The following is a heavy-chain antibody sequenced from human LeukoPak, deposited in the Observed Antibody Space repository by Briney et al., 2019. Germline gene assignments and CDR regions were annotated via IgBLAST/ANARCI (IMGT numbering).Heavy chain of an antibody. D-gene: IGHD6-25*01. V-gene: IGHV3-48*01. CDR1: GFTFSDYS. Sequence: GGSLRLSCAVSGFTFSDYSMNWVRQAPGKGLEWVSYISSSTSTIYYADSVKGRFTISRDNAKNSLYLQVNSLRAEDTAVYYCARDYRSGVYYYMDVWGKGTTVTVSS. J-gene: IGHJ6*03. CDR3: ARDYRSGVYYYMDV. CDR2: ISSSTSTI.